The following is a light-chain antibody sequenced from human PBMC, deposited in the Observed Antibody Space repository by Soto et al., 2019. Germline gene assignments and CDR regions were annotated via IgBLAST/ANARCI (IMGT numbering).Light chain of an antibody. CDR1: QGISSY. J-gene: IGKJ4*01. CDR3: QQPNGLT. CDR2: AAS. V-gene: IGKV1-9*01. Sequence: DIQLTQSPSFLSASVGDRVTITCRASQGISSYLAWYQQKPGKAPKLLIYAASTLQSGVPSRFSGSGSGTEFTLTISRLQPEAFATYYCQQPNGLTFGGGTKVEIQ.